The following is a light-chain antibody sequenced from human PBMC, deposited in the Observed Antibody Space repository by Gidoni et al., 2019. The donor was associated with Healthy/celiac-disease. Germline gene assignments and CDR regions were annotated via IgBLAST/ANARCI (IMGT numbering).Light chain of an antibody. J-gene: IGLJ2*01. CDR3: CSYAGSSTSVV. CDR2: EVS. V-gene: IGLV2-23*02. CDR1: SSAVGSYNL. Sequence: QSALTQPAAVSGSPGQSNTISCTGTSSAVGSYNLVSWYPQHPGKAPNLMIYEVSKRPSGVSTRFSGSQSGHTASLTISGLQAEDEADYYCCSYAGSSTSVVFGGGTKLSVL.